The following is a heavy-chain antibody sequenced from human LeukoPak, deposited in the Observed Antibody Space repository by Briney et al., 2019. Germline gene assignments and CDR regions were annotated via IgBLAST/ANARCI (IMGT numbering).Heavy chain of an antibody. Sequence: SQTLSLTCTVSGGSISSGGYYWSWTRQPPGKGLEWIGYIYHSGSTYYNPSLKSRVTISVDRSKNQFSLKLSSVTAADTAVYYCARVNTIFGVVFDYWGQGTLVTVSS. CDR3: ARVNTIFGVVFDY. J-gene: IGHJ4*02. CDR1: GGSISSGGYY. V-gene: IGHV4-30-2*01. D-gene: IGHD3-3*01. CDR2: IYHSGST.